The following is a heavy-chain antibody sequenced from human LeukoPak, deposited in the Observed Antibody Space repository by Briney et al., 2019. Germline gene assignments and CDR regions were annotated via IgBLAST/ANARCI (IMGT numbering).Heavy chain of an antibody. CDR3: ARPGDTAMVFDY. CDR2: INHSGST. CDR1: GGSFSGYY. J-gene: IGHJ4*02. V-gene: IGHV4-34*01. Sequence: PSETLSLTCAVYGGSFSGYYWSWIRQPPGKGLEWIGEINHSGSTNYNPSLKSRVTISVDTSKNQFSLKLSSVTAADTAVYYCARPGDTAMVFDYWGQGTLVTVSS. D-gene: IGHD5-18*01.